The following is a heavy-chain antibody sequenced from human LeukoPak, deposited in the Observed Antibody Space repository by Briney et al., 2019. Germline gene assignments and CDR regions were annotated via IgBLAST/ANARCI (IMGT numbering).Heavy chain of an antibody. J-gene: IGHJ4*02. CDR3: ARGGITGTTIDY. CDR1: GGSISSSSYY. D-gene: IGHD1-7*01. Sequence: SETLSLTCTVSGGSISSSSYYWGWIRQPPGKGLEWIGSIYYSGSTYYNLSLKSRVTISVDTSKNQFSLKLSSVTAADTAVYYCARGGITGTTIDYWGQGTLVTVSS. CDR2: IYYSGST. V-gene: IGHV4-39*01.